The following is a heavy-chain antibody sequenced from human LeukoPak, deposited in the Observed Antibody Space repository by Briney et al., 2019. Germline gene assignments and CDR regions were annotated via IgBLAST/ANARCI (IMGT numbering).Heavy chain of an antibody. CDR1: GFTFDDYD. J-gene: IGHJ4*02. Sequence: GGSLRLSCAASGFTFDDYDMSWIRQAPGKGLEWVSYISSSTTSYTNYADSVKGRFTISRDNAKNSLDLQMNSLRAEDTAVYYCARSAYCGGDCYYYFDYWGQGTLVTVSS. CDR2: ISSSTTSYT. CDR3: ARSAYCGGDCYYYFDY. D-gene: IGHD2-21*02. V-gene: IGHV3-11*03.